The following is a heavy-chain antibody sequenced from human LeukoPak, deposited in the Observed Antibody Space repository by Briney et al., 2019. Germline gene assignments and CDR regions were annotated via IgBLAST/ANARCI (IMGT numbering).Heavy chain of an antibody. D-gene: IGHD2-2*01. V-gene: IGHV1-18*01. J-gene: IGHJ4*02. CDR3: VRDGTSTDDY. CDR2: ISGNNDNP. Sequence: ASVKVSCKTSGYTFSNFGINWVRQAPGQGLEWMGWISGNNDNPNYGQKFQGRFAVTTDSSTTTAYMELRNLTFDDTAVYYCVRDGTSTDDYWGQGTLVTVSS. CDR1: GYTFSNFG.